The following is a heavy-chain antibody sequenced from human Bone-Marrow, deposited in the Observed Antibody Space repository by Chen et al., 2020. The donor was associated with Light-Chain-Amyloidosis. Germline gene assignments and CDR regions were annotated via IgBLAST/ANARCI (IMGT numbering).Heavy chain of an antibody. CDR1: GGSISSYY. D-gene: IGHD3-10*01. Sequence: QVQLQESGPGLVKPSETLSLTCTVSGGSISSYYWSWIRQPPGKGLEWIGYIYYSGSTNYNPSLKSRVTISVDTSKNQFSLKLSFVTAADTAVYYCARERYYGSGKGWFDPWGQGTLVTVSS. CDR3: ARERYYGSGKGWFDP. J-gene: IGHJ5*02. CDR2: IYYSGST. V-gene: IGHV4-59*01.